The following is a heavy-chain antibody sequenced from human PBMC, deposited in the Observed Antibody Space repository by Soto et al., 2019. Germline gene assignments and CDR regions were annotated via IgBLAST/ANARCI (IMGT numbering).Heavy chain of an antibody. CDR1: GYSFAGYW. D-gene: IGHD3-22*01. V-gene: IGHV5-10-1*01. J-gene: IGHJ4*02. Sequence: GESLQISCKGSGYSFAGYWITCVRQKPGKGLEWMGLIDPSDSQTYYSPSFRGHVTISVTKSITTVFLQWSSLRASDTAMYYCARQIYDSDTGPNFQYYFDSWGKGTQVTVSS. CDR2: IDPSDSQT. CDR3: ARQIYDSDTGPNFQYYFDS.